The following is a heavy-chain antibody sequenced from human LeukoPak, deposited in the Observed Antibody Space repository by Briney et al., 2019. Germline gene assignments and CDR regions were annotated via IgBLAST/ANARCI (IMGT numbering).Heavy chain of an antibody. CDR2: ISYDVSNK. Sequence: PGGSLRLSCAASGFTFSSYAMHWVRQAPGKGLEGVSVISYDVSNKYYADSVKGRFTISRDNSKNTLYLQMNSLRAEDTAVYYCARVSGPYYDILTGYYYPWGQGTLVTVSS. D-gene: IGHD3-9*01. CDR3: ARVSGPYYDILTGYYYP. V-gene: IGHV3-30*04. J-gene: IGHJ5*02. CDR1: GFTFSSYA.